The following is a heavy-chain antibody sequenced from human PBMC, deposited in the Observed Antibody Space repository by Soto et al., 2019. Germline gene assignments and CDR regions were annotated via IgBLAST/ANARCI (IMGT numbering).Heavy chain of an antibody. CDR3: ARQTRVIRYFDY. CDR2: IYYSGST. V-gene: IGHV4-31*03. CDR1: GGSISRGGYY. D-gene: IGHD3-16*02. Sequence: PSETLSLTCPVSGGSISRGGYYWSWIRQHPGKGLEWIGYIYYSGSTYYNPSLKSRVTISVDTSKNQFSLKLSSVTAADTAVYYCARQTRVIRYFDYWGQGTLVTVSS. J-gene: IGHJ4*02.